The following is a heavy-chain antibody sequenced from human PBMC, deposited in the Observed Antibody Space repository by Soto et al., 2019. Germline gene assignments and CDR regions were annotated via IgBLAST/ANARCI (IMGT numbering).Heavy chain of an antibody. D-gene: IGHD3-10*01. J-gene: IGHJ6*02. CDR1: GFTFRTYT. CDR3: ARDRGYDAHDYYYNAMDV. Sequence: EVQLVESGGGLVKPGGSLRLSCISSGFTFRTYTMNWVRQAPGKGLEWVSGIRGFSPYTFYAESVKGRFTISRDNAKTSLDLQMDSLRAEDTAVYYCARDRGYDAHDYYYNAMDVRGQGTTVTLSS. V-gene: IGHV3-21*01. CDR2: IRGFSPYT.